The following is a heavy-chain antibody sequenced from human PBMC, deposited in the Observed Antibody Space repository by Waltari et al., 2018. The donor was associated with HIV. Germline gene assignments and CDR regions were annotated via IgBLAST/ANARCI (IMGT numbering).Heavy chain of an antibody. CDR1: DITFSGYV. V-gene: IGHV3-23*01. J-gene: IGHJ4*02. D-gene: IGHD3-16*01. Sequence: EAQLWEFGGGSVQPGGSLRLSCVASDITFSGYVIYWVRQAPGKGLEWVAMMVPSGDQTYYADSVRGRFAISRDNSKNTHYLQMNRLRVEDTAVYYCEVRSRVPVPATGGALWGQGTLVTVSS. CDR3: EVRSRVPVPATGGAL. CDR2: MVPSGDQT.